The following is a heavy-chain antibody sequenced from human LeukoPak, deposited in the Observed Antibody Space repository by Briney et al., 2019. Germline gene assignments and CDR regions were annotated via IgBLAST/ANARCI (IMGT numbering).Heavy chain of an antibody. CDR3: ARIGYSSSSLDY. V-gene: IGHV3-23*01. CDR2: ISGSGGST. J-gene: IGHJ4*02. D-gene: IGHD6-6*01. CDR1: GFTFSSYA. Sequence: GGSLRLSCAASGFTFSSYAMSWVRQAPGKGLEWFSAISGSGGSTYYADSVKGRFTISRDNSKNSVYLQVNSLRAEDTAVYYCARIGYSSSSLDYWGQGTLVPVSS.